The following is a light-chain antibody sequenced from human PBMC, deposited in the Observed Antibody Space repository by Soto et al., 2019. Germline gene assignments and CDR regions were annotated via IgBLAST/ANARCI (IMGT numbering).Light chain of an antibody. J-gene: IGKJ4*01. Sequence: DIQMTQSPSSLSASVGDRVTITCQASQDINNYLNWYQQKPGKAPKLLIYDASNLETGVPSRFSGSGSGTDFTFTISSLQPEDIATYYCQQYDNPPLTFGGGTEVEIK. CDR3: QQYDNPPLT. V-gene: IGKV1-33*01. CDR2: DAS. CDR1: QDINNY.